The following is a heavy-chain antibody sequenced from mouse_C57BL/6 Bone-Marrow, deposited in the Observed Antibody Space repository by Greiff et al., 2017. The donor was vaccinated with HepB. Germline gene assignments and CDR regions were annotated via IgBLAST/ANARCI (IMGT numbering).Heavy chain of an antibody. J-gene: IGHJ4*01. CDR1: GFSLTSYG. D-gene: IGHD2-4*01. CDR2: IWGVGST. V-gene: IGHV2-6*01. CDR3: ASIYYDYDGYCAMDY. Sequence: VKLVESGPGLVAPSQSLSITCTVSGFSLTSYGVDWVRQSPGKGLEWLGVIWGVGSTNYNSALNSRLSISKDNSKSQVFLKMNRLQTDDTAMYYCASIYYDYDGYCAMDYWGQGTAVTVSA.